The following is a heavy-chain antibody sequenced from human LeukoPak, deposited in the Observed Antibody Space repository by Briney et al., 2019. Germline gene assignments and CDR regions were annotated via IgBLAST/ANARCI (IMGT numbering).Heavy chain of an antibody. D-gene: IGHD1-20*01. V-gene: IGHV3-30*02. CDR1: GFTFSAYG. J-gene: IGHJ5*02. CDR2: IRYDETYK. Sequence: GGSLRLSCTASGFTFSAYGMHWVRQAPGKGLEWVSFIRYDETYKYYADSVKGRFTVSRDNSKNTLYLQMNSLRAEDTAVYYCARGAYNWNPRIGPWGQGTLVTVSS. CDR3: ARGAYNWNPRIGP.